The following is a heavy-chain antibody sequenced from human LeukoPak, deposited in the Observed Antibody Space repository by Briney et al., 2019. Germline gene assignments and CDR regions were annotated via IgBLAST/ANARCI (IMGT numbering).Heavy chain of an antibody. J-gene: IGHJ4*02. Sequence: ASVKVSCKVSGYTLTELSMHWVRQAPGKGLVWMGGFDPEDGETIYAQKFQGRVTMTEDTSTDTAYMELSSLRSEDTAVYYCATGPKYQLLYYFDYWGQGTLVTVSS. CDR1: GYTLTELS. V-gene: IGHV1-24*01. D-gene: IGHD2-2*01. CDR3: ATGPKYQLLYYFDY. CDR2: FDPEDGET.